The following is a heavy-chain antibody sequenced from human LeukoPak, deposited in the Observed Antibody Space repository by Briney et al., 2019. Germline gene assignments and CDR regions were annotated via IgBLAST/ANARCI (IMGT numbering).Heavy chain of an antibody. J-gene: IGHJ4*02. CDR3: ANSLVGATRGY. Sequence: GGSLRLSCVASGITFSSYAMSWVRQTPGKGLEWVSGISGSSGSGRTHYIDSVKGRFIISRDNSKNTLYLQMNSLRAEDTAVYYCANSLVGATRGYWGQGTLVTVSS. CDR2: ISGSSGSGRT. V-gene: IGHV3-23*01. D-gene: IGHD1-26*01. CDR1: GITFSSYA.